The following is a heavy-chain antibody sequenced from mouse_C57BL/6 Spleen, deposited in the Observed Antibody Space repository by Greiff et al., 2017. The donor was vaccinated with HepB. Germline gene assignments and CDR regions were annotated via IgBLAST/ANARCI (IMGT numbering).Heavy chain of an antibody. CDR1: GYSITSGYY. V-gene: IGHV3-6*01. CDR3: AREGGSRYFDV. CDR2: ISYDGSN. D-gene: IGHD1-1*01. J-gene: IGHJ1*03. Sequence: EVKLMESGPGLVKPSQSLSLTCSVTGYSITSGYYWNWIRQFPGNKLEWMGYISYDGSNNYNPTLKNRISTTRDTSKNQFFLKLNSVTTEDTATYYCAREGGSRYFDVWGTGTTVTVSS.